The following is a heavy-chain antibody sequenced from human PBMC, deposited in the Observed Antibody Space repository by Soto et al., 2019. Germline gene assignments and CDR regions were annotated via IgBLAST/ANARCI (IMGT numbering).Heavy chain of an antibody. V-gene: IGHV3-48*01. CDR3: ARGPTGPPDY. J-gene: IGHJ4*02. Sequence: EVQLVESGGGLVQPGGSLRLSCAACGFTFSSYSMNWVRQAPGKGLEWVSYISSSSSTIYYADSVKGRFTISRDNAKNSLYLQMNSLRAEDTAVYYCARGPTGPPDYWGQGTLVTVSS. CDR1: GFTFSSYS. CDR2: ISSSSSTI.